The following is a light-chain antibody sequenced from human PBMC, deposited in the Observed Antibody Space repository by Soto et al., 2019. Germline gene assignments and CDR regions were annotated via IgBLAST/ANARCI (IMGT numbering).Light chain of an antibody. CDR2: DTY. CDR1: RSVSRY. CDR3: QQRSNWPQIA. V-gene: IGKV3-11*01. Sequence: EIVLIQSAVNLSLSSGKRASRSCRPSRSVSRYLAWYQQKPGQAPRLLIYDTYNRATGVPARFSGSGSGTDFTLTIRSLETEDLAVYDCQQRSNWPQIAFGQGTRLEIK. J-gene: IGKJ5*01.